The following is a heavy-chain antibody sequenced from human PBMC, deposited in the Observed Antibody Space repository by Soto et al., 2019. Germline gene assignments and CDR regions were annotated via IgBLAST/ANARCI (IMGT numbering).Heavy chain of an antibody. V-gene: IGHV1-69*10. CDR2: IIPILGIA. D-gene: IGHD6-19*01. Sequence: VKVSCKASGGTFSSYTISWVRQAPGQGLEWMGRIIPILGIANYAQKFQGRVTITADKSTSTAYMELSSLRSEDTAVYYCARDQSSGWYNDFDYWGQGTLGTAPQ. CDR1: GGTFSSYT. J-gene: IGHJ4*02. CDR3: ARDQSSGWYNDFDY.